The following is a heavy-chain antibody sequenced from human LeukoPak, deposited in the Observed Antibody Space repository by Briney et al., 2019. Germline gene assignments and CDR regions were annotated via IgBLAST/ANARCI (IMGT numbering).Heavy chain of an antibody. CDR3: AKYGPQDSGSSHFDY. CDR1: GFTLINDD. Sequence: GGSLRLSCAASGFTLINDDMHWVRQTAGKGLEWVSAIGTLRDTFYADSVKGRFTTSRDNSKNTLFLQMNSLRAEDTAIYYCAKYGPQDSGSSHFDYWGQGAPVTVST. D-gene: IGHD1-26*01. V-gene: IGHV3-13*01. CDR2: IGTLRDT. J-gene: IGHJ4*02.